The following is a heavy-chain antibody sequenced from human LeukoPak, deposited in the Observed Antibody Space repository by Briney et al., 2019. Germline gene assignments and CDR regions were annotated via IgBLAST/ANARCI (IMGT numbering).Heavy chain of an antibody. CDR1: GFTFSSYS. J-gene: IGHJ4*02. CDR2: ISSSSSYI. V-gene: IGHV3-21*01. Sequence: GGSLRLSCAASGFTFSSYSMNWVRQAPGKGLEWVSSISSSSSYIYYADSVKGRFTISRDNAKNPLYLQMNSLRAEDTAVYYCARDPKCSSTSCSFDYWGQGTLVTVSS. D-gene: IGHD2-2*01. CDR3: ARDPKCSSTSCSFDY.